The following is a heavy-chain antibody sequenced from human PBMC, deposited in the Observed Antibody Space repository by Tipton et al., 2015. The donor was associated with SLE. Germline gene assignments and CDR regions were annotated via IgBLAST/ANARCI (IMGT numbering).Heavy chain of an antibody. CDR1: GGSLSSSSYY. CDR2: IYYSGST. J-gene: IGHJ4*02. CDR3: ARTLAAQIDY. Sequence: TLSLTCSVSGGSLSSSSYYWGWIRQPPGKGLEWIGGIYYSGSTYYNPSLKSRVTISVDTSKNQFSLKLSSVTAADTAVYYCARTLAAQIDYWGQGTLVTVSS. D-gene: IGHD6-6*01. V-gene: IGHV4-39*01.